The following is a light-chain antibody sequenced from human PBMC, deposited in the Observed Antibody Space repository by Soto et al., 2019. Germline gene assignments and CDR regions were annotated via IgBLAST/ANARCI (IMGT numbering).Light chain of an antibody. V-gene: IGKV3-15*01. CDR1: QSVSSN. CDR3: QQYNNWPPST. CDR2: GAS. Sequence: EIVMTQSPATLSVSPGERATLSCRASQSVSSNLAWYQQKPGQAPRLLIYGASTRATGIPARFSGSWSGTEFTLTISSLQSEDFAVYYCQQYNNWPPSTFGQGTKVDIK. J-gene: IGKJ1*01.